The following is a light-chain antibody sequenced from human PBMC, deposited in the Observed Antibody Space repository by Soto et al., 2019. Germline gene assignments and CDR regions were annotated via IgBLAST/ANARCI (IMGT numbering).Light chain of an antibody. J-gene: IGLJ2*01. CDR2: EDN. Sequence: QSALAQPASVSGSPGQSITISCTGTRSDVGGYTLVSWFQQYPGKAPKLMIYEDNKRPSGVSDRFSGSKSGNTASLTISGRQAEDEADYYCCSYAGSSSVLFGGGTKVTVL. CDR1: RSDVGGYTL. CDR3: CSYAGSSSVL. V-gene: IGLV2-23*01.